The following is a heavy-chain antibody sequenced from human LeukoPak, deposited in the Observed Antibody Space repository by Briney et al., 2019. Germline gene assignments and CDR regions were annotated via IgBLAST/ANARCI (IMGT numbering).Heavy chain of an antibody. CDR2: IYYSGST. CDR1: GYSISSGYY. J-gene: IGHJ4*02. V-gene: IGHV4-38-2*02. Sequence: SETLSLTCTVSGYSISSGYYWGWIRQPPGKGLEWIGSIYYSGSTYYNPSLKSRVTISVDTSKNQFSLKMSSVTAADTAIYYCARDQDYYGSGSYGPDHWGQGTQVTVSS. D-gene: IGHD3-10*01. CDR3: ARDQDYYGSGSYGPDH.